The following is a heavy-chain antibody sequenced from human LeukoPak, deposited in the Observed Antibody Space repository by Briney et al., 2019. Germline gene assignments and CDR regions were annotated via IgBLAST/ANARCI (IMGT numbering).Heavy chain of an antibody. Sequence: SVGVSCKGSGGTFRNSAISWVRQAPAHGLERMGGIISIGSTANYAQKFQGRVTMTMDEYTITASMELSGLTSEDTAVYYCARGGVSGPTLVSWFDSWGQGTLVTVSS. CDR1: GGTFRNSA. D-gene: IGHD3-10*01. CDR2: IISIGSTA. CDR3: ARGGVSGPTLVSWFDS. J-gene: IGHJ5*01. V-gene: IGHV1-69*05.